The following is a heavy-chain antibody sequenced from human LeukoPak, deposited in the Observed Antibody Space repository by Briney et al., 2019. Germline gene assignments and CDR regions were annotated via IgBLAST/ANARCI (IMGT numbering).Heavy chain of an antibody. V-gene: IGHV1-8*01. CDR3: ARGRVLWSGRLGD. CDR1: GYTFTSYD. D-gene: IGHD3-3*01. Sequence: GGSVKVSCKASGYTFTSYDINWVRQATGQGLEWMGWMNPNSGNTGYAQEFQGRVTMTRNTSISTAYMELSSLRSEDTAVYYCARGRVLWSGRLGDWGQGTLVTVSS. J-gene: IGHJ4*02. CDR2: MNPNSGNT.